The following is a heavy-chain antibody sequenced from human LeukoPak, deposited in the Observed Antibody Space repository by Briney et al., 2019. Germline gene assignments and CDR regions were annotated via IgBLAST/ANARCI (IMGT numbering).Heavy chain of an antibody. V-gene: IGHV3-15*01. D-gene: IGHD2-21*02. J-gene: IGHJ3*02. Sequence: GGPLRLSCAASGFSFRNAWMSWVRQAPGKGLEWVGRIKSKTDGGTTDYVAPVKGRFTISRDDSKNTLYLQMNSLKTEDTAVYYCTTVWNCGGDCSDAFDIWGQGTMVTVSS. CDR1: GFSFRNAW. CDR2: IKSKTDGGTT. CDR3: TTVWNCGGDCSDAFDI.